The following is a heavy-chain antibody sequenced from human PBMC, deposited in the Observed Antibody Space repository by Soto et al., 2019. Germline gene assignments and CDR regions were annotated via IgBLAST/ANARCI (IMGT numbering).Heavy chain of an antibody. V-gene: IGHV3-15*07. J-gene: IGHJ5*02. Sequence: EVQLVESGGGLVKPGGSLRLSCTVSGFIVSGAWMNWVRQAPGKGLEWVGRIKSKIDGGTTDYAAPVQGRFTISLEDSKNMLFLQMESLRTEDTAVYYCTTAPQMVLTEDTARSWGQGTLVTVSS. D-gene: IGHD2-21*02. CDR1: GFIVSGAW. CDR2: IKSKIDGGTT. CDR3: TTAPQMVLTEDTARS.